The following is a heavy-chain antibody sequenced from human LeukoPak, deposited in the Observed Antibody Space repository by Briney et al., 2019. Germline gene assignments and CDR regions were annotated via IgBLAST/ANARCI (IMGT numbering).Heavy chain of an antibody. CDR2: VYYSGTT. Sequence: SETLSLTCTVSGGSISTYYWNWIRQPPGKGLEWIGYVYYSGTTNFNPSLKSRVTISVDTSKNQFSLKLSSVTAADTAVYYCARGGRRGGFDPWGQGTLVTVSS. CDR3: ARGGRRGGFDP. CDR1: GGSISTYY. D-gene: IGHD6-25*01. V-gene: IGHV4-59*01. J-gene: IGHJ5*02.